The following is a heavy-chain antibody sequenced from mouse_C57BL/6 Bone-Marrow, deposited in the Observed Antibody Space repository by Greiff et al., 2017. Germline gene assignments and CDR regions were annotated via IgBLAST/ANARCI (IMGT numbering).Heavy chain of an antibody. V-gene: IGHV2-2*01. CDR3: SLLRWFAY. J-gene: IGHJ3*01. Sequence: QVQLKESGPGLVQPSQSLSITCPVSGFSLTSYGVHWVRQSPGKGLEWLGVIWSGGSTDYHASFISRLSISKDNSKSQVFFNMNSLQADDTAIYYCSLLRWFAYWGQGTLVTVSA. CDR1: GFSLTSYG. D-gene: IGHD1-2*01. CDR2: IWSGGST.